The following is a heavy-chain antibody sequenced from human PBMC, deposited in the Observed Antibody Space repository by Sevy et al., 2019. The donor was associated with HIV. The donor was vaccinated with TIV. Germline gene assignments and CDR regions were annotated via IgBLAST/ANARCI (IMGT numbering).Heavy chain of an antibody. V-gene: IGHV3-23*01. CDR3: AKEGLRPYDSSSYYAGPDAFHI. D-gene: IGHD3-22*01. Sequence: GGSLRLSCAASGFTFNSYGMSWVRQAPGKGLEWVSAISRSGGRTYYADSVKGRFTISRDNSKNTLYLQMNSLRAEDTAVHYCAKEGLRPYDSSSYYAGPDAFHIWGQGTMVTVSS. CDR2: ISRSGGRT. CDR1: GFTFNSYG. J-gene: IGHJ3*02.